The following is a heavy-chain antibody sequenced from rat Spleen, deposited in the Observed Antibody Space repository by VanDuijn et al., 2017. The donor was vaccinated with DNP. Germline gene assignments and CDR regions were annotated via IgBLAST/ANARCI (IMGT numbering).Heavy chain of an antibody. D-gene: IGHD1-5*01. CDR3: ARQRGPIGTTNYFDS. CDR2: ITYDGSRT. J-gene: IGHJ2*01. V-gene: IGHV5S10*01. CDR1: GFTFSDYN. Sequence: EVQLMESGGDLVQSGRSLKVSCAASGFTFSDYNMAWVRQAPKKGLEWVATITYDGSRTYCRDSVKGRFTISRDNAKSTLYLQMDSLRSEDTATYYCARQRGPIGTTNYFDSWGHGVMVTVSS.